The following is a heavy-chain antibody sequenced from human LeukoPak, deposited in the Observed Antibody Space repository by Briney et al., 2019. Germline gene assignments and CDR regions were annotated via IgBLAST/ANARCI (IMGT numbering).Heavy chain of an antibody. CDR3: AKVFLGDSSGYYFEYYFDY. CDR2: ISGSGGST. CDR1: GFTFSSYA. V-gene: IGHV3-23*01. D-gene: IGHD3-22*01. Sequence: PGGSLRLSXAASGFTFSSYAMSWVRQAPGKGLEWVSAISGSGGSTYYADSVKGRFTISRDNSKNTLYLQMNSLRAEDTAVYYCAKVFLGDSSGYYFEYYFDYWGQGTLVTVSS. J-gene: IGHJ4*02.